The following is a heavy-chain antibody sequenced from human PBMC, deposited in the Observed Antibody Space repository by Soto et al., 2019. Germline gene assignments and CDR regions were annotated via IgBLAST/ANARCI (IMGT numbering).Heavy chain of an antibody. D-gene: IGHD5-18*01. CDR1: GGSISSYY. CDR3: GRDRAVDPAMLGPYHYWAF. V-gene: IGHV4-59*01. J-gene: IGHJ6*03. CDR2: IYYSGST. Sequence: PSETLSLTCTVSGGSISSYYWSWIRQPPGKGLGWIGYIYYSGSTNYNPSLKSRVTISVDTSKNQFSLKLSSVTAADTAVYYCGRDRAVDPAMLGPYHYWAFWGKGTTVPAS.